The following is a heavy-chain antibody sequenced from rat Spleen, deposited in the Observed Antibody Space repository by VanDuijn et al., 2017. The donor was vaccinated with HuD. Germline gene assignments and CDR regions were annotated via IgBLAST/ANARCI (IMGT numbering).Heavy chain of an antibody. D-gene: IGHD1-1*01. CDR2: ITNTGGSI. Sequence: EVQLVESGGGLVQPGSPLKLSCVASGFTFSGNWLNWIRQAPGKGLEWVASITNTGGSIYYPDSVKGRFTISRDNAKTTLYLHMDSLRSEDTATYYCARHYYSADDYFDYWGLGVMVTVSS. J-gene: IGHJ2*01. V-gene: IGHV5-31*01. CDR1: GFTFSGNW. CDR3: ARHYYSADDYFDY.